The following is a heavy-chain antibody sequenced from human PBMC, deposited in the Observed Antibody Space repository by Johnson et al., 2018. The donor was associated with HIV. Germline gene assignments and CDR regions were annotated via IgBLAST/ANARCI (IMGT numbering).Heavy chain of an antibody. CDR3: AKANLRWVGATRGAFGI. J-gene: IGHJ3*02. CDR1: GFTFDDYA. D-gene: IGHD1-26*01. Sequence: VQLVESGGGLVQPGRSLRLSCAASGFTFDDYAMHWVRQAPGKGLEWVSGISWNSGSIGYADSVKGRFTISRDNAKNSLYLQMNSLRAEDTALYYCAKANLRWVGATRGAFGIWGQGTMVTVSS. V-gene: IGHV3-9*01. CDR2: ISWNSGSI.